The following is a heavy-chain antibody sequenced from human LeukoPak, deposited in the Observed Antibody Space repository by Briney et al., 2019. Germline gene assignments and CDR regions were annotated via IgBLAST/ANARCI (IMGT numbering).Heavy chain of an antibody. D-gene: IGHD3-9*01. V-gene: IGHV3-48*01. J-gene: IGHJ4*02. Sequence: PGGSLRLSCAASGFTFSSYSMNWVRQAPGKGLEWVSYISSSSSTIYYADSVKGRFTISRDNSKNTLYLQMNSLRAEDTAVYYCAKAGRYFDWLSYYWGQGTLVTVSS. CDR2: ISSSSSTI. CDR1: GFTFSSYS. CDR3: AKAGRYFDWLSYY.